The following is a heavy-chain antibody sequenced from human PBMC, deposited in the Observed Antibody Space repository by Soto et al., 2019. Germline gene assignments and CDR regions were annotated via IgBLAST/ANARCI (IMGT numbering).Heavy chain of an antibody. CDR3: AREGPYYYYEDSGYPGGYAFDI. J-gene: IGHJ3*02. Sequence: ASVKVSCKASGYTFTSYGISWVRQAPGQGLEWMGWISAYNGNTNYAQKLQGRVTMTTDTSTSTAYMELRSLRSDDTAVYYCAREGPYYYYEDSGYPGGYAFDIWGQGTMVTVSS. V-gene: IGHV1-18*01. CDR1: GYTFTSYG. CDR2: ISAYNGNT. D-gene: IGHD3-22*01.